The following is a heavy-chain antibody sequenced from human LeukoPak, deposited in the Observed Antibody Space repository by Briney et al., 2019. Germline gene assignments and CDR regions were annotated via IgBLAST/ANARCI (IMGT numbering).Heavy chain of an antibody. CDR2: ISSDSSYF. CDR1: GFTFSSYS. D-gene: IGHD1-20*01. Sequence: PGGSLRLSCAASGFTFSSYSLIWVRQAPGKGLEWVSSISSDSSYFYYADSVRGRFTISRNNAKKSLYLQMNSLRAEDTAVYYCARAGETHNWNAVNFDFWGQGTLVTVSS. V-gene: IGHV3-21*01. CDR3: ARAGETHNWNAVNFDF. J-gene: IGHJ4*02.